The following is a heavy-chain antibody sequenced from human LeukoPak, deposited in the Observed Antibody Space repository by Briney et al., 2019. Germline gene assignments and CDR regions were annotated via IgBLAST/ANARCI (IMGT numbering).Heavy chain of an antibody. CDR2: ISGIGGST. Sequence: GGSLRLSCAASGFTFSSYAMSWVRQAPGKGLEWVSAISGIGGSTYYADSVKGRFTISRDNPKNTLYLQMNSLRAEDTAVYYCAKYQTPYYDILTGYYEGAFDIWGQGTMDTVSS. J-gene: IGHJ3*02. V-gene: IGHV3-23*01. CDR3: AKYQTPYYDILTGYYEGAFDI. CDR1: GFTFSSYA. D-gene: IGHD3-9*01.